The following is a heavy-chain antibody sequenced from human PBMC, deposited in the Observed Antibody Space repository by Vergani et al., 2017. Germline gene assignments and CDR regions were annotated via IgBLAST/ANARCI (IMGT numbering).Heavy chain of an antibody. V-gene: IGHV3-30*18. Sequence: QVQLVESGGGVVQPGRSLRLSCAASGFTFSSYGMHWVRQAPGKGLEWVAVISYDGSNKYYADSVKGRFTISRDNSKNTLYLQMNSLRAEDTAVYYCAKVAGDSSGYHRLVGYFQHWGQGTLVTVSS. CDR3: AKVAGDSSGYHRLVGYFQH. D-gene: IGHD3-22*01. CDR2: ISYDGSNK. CDR1: GFTFSSYG. J-gene: IGHJ1*01.